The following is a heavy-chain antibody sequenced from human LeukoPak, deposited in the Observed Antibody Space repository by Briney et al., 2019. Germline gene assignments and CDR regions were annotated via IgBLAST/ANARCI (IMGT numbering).Heavy chain of an antibody. CDR1: GFTFSSYA. Sequence: PGRSLRLSCAASGFTFSSYAMHWVRQAPGKGLEWVAVISYDGSNKYYADSVKGRFTISRDNSKNTLYLQMNSLRAEDTAVYYCAKARTGTTDYWGQGTLVTVSS. D-gene: IGHD1-7*01. J-gene: IGHJ4*02. CDR2: ISYDGSNK. CDR3: AKARTGTTDY. V-gene: IGHV3-30-3*01.